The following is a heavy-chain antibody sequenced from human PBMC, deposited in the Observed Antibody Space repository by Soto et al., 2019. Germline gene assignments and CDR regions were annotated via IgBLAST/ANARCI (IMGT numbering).Heavy chain of an antibody. D-gene: IGHD2-15*01. J-gene: IGHJ6*01. V-gene: IGHV3-7*03. Sequence: EVQLVESGGGLVQPGGSLRLSCAASGFTFSSYWMSWVRQAPGKGLEWVANIKQDGSEKYYVDSVKGRFTISRDNAKNSLYLQMNSLRAEDTAVYYCATDPVNCSGGSCYKLTRFYYGMDVW. CDR3: ATDPVNCSGGSCYKLTRFYYGMDV. CDR1: GFTFSSYW. CDR2: IKQDGSEK.